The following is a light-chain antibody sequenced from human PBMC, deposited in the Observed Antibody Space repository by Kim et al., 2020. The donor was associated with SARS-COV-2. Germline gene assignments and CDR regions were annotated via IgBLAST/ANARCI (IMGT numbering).Light chain of an antibody. CDR3: QQRINWPLT. V-gene: IGKV3-11*01. CDR1: QSVSSY. Sequence: LSPGESATLTCRASQSVSSYLAWYQQTPGQAPRLLIYDASNRATGIPARFSGSGSVTDFTLTISILEPEDFVVYYCQQRINWPLTFGGGTKVDIK. J-gene: IGKJ4*01. CDR2: DAS.